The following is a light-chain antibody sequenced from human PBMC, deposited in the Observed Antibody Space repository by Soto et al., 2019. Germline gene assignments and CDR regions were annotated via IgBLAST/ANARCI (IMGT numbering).Light chain of an antibody. Sequence: QSVLTQPPSVSGAPGQRVTISCTGSSSSIGAGYDVHWYQQVPGTAPKLLMYGNSNRPSGVPDRFSGSKSGTSASLAITGLQAEDEADYYCQSYDTSLSGYVFGTGTKVT. CDR3: QSYDTSLSGYV. CDR1: SSSIGAGYD. V-gene: IGLV1-40*01. J-gene: IGLJ1*01. CDR2: GNS.